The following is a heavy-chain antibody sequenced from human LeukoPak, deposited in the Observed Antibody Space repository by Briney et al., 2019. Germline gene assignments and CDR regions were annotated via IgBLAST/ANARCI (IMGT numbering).Heavy chain of an antibody. Sequence: GGSLRLSCAASGFAFRSYEMNWVRQAPGKGLEWVSYISSSGKTIYYADSTKGRFTVSRDNAKNSLYLQMNSLRAEDTAVYYCATTSIAAAVPGCFDYWGQGTLVTVFS. J-gene: IGHJ4*02. V-gene: IGHV3-48*03. CDR1: GFAFRSYE. D-gene: IGHD6-13*01. CDR3: ATTSIAAAVPGCFDY. CDR2: ISSSGKTI.